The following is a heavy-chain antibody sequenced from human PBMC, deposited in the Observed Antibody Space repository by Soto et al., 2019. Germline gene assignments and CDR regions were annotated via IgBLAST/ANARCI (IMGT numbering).Heavy chain of an antibody. D-gene: IGHD5-12*01. CDR1: GYPFTSYL. CDR3: ASGNCGYICYHDY. Sequence: ASVKVSCKPSGYPFTSYLIYWVRPAPGKRLEWMGWINTGNSETKYSKKFQGRVTITRDTSASTAYMELSSLTSEDTAVYYCASGNCGYICYHDYWGQGTLVTVSS. V-gene: IGHV1-3*04. CDR2: INTGNSET. J-gene: IGHJ4*02.